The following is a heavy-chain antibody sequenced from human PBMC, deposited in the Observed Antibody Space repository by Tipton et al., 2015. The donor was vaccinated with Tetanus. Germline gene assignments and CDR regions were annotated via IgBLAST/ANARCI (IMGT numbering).Heavy chain of an antibody. V-gene: IGHV4-39*07. CDR2: IYQSGTA. CDR3: ARVSSGEIDSFDV. CDR1: GGSISDNKYY. Sequence: GLVKPSETLSLNCTVSGGSISDNKYYWGWIRQPPGKGLEWIGEIYQSGTANYNPSLQSRFTISVDKSKNQFSLKVTSVTAADTALYYCARVSSGEIDSFDVWGQGTMVTVSS. J-gene: IGHJ3*01. D-gene: IGHD3-10*01.